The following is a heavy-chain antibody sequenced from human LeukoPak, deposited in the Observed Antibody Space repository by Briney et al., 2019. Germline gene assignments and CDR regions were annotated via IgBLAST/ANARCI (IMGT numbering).Heavy chain of an antibody. CDR3: ARHSPYYYDFDY. J-gene: IGHJ4*02. D-gene: IGHD3-22*01. CDR2: IYYSGRT. CDR1: GGSISSYY. Sequence: SETLSLTCTVSGGSISSYYWSWMRQPPGKGLEGIGYIYYSGRTNYSPSLKSRVTISVDTSKNQFSLELSAVTAADTAVYYGARHSPYYYDFDYWGQGTLVTVSS. V-gene: IGHV4-59*08.